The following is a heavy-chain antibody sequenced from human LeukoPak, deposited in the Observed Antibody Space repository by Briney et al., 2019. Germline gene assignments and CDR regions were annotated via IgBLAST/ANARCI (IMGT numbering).Heavy chain of an antibody. CDR2: IKQDGSEK. V-gene: IGHV3-7*01. Sequence: GGSLRLSCAASGFSVSIYWMSWVRQAARKWLEWVANIKQDGSEKYYVDPVKGRFTISRDNAKNSLYLQMNSLRAEDTAVYYCARGRIRGTYGYWGQGTLVTVSS. CDR1: GFSVSIYW. CDR3: ARGRIRGTYGY. D-gene: IGHD3-10*01. J-gene: IGHJ4*02.